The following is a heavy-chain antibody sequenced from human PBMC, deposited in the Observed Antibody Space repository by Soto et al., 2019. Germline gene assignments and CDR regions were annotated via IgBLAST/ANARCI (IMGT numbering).Heavy chain of an antibody. Sequence: AASVKVSCKASGYTFTSYGISWVRQAPGQGLEWMGWISAYNGNTNYAQKLQGRVTMTTDTSTSTAYMELRSLRSDDTAVYYCARIYSYYDFWSGRGNWFDPWGQGTLVTVSS. CDR3: ARIYSYYDFWSGRGNWFDP. CDR1: GYTFTSYG. D-gene: IGHD3-3*01. J-gene: IGHJ5*02. CDR2: ISAYNGNT. V-gene: IGHV1-18*04.